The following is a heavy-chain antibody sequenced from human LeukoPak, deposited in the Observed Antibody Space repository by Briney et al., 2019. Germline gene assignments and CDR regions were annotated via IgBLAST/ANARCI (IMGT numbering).Heavy chain of an antibody. V-gene: IGHV5-51*01. CDR3: VRHARGIAAADYFDY. CDR2: IYPGDSDT. J-gene: IGHJ4*02. Sequence: GESLKISCKGSGYSFTSYWIGWVRQMPGKGLEWMGIIYPGDSDTRYSPSFQGQVTISADKSISTAYLQWSSLKASDTAMYYCVRHARGIAAADYFDYWGQGTLVSVSS. CDR1: GYSFTSYW. D-gene: IGHD6-13*01.